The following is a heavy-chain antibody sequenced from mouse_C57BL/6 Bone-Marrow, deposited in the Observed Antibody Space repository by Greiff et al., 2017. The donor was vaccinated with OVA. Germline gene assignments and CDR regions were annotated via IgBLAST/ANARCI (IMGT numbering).Heavy chain of an antibody. Sequence: QVQLKQSGAELARPGASVKLSCKASGYTFTSYGISWVKQRTGQGLEWIGEIYPRSGNTYYNEKFKGKATLTADKSSSTAYMELRSLTSEDSAVYFCARGEERDGSSPAGFAYWGQGTLVTVSA. D-gene: IGHD1-1*01. CDR2: IYPRSGNT. CDR1: GYTFTSYG. V-gene: IGHV1-81*01. J-gene: IGHJ3*01. CDR3: ARGEERDGSSPAGFAY.